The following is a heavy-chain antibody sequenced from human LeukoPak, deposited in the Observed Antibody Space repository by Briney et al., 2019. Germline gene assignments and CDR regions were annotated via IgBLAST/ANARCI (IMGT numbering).Heavy chain of an antibody. CDR1: GGSISSYY. Sequence: SETLSLTCTVSGGSISSYYWSWIRQPPGKGLEWIGYIYYSGSTNYNPSLKSRVTISLDTSKNQFSLKLSSVTAADTAVYYCARDSGWDSSGWFDYWGQGTLVTVSS. J-gene: IGHJ4*02. CDR3: ARDSGWDSSGWFDY. V-gene: IGHV4-59*01. CDR2: IYYSGST. D-gene: IGHD6-19*01.